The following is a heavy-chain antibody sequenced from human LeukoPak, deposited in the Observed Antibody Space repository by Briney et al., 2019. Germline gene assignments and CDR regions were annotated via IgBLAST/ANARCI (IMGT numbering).Heavy chain of an antibody. J-gene: IGHJ4*02. D-gene: IGHD2-2*01. CDR2: INPSGGST. Sequence: ASVKVSCKASGYTFTSYYMHWVRQAPGQGLEWMGIINPSGGSTSYAQKFQGRVTMTRDTSTSTVYMELSSLRSEDTAVYYCARAPKGLDCSSTSCPFDYWGQGTLVTVSS. V-gene: IGHV1-46*01. CDR3: ARAPKGLDCSSTSCPFDY. CDR1: GYTFTSYY.